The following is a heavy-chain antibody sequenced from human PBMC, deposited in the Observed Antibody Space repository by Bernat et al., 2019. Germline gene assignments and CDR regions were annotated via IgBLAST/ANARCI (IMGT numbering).Heavy chain of an antibody. Sequence: GSSVKVSCKASGGTFSSYTISWVRQAPGQGLEWMGRIIPILGIANYAQKFQGRVTITADKSTSTAYMELSSLRSEDTAVYYCVRLQYSSSSGYFDLWGRGTLVTVSS. CDR3: VRLQYSSSSGYFDL. V-gene: IGHV1-69*02. J-gene: IGHJ2*01. CDR2: IIPILGIA. D-gene: IGHD6-6*01. CDR1: GGTFSSYT.